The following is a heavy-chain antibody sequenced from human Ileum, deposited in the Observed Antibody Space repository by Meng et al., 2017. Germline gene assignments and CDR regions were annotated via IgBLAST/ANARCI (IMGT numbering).Heavy chain of an antibody. V-gene: IGHV4-30-2*01. J-gene: IGHJ4*02. D-gene: IGHD2/OR15-2a*01. CDR2: IYQVGST. CDR1: GGSISSSSYS. CDR3: ASSTSGPELNY. Sequence: HLHLQESCSGLVTSSPTLSLTCTVSGGSISSSSYSWTWLRQPPGKGLEWSGYIYQVGSTNYNPSLKSRVTIFVDTSKNQFSLKLTSVTAADTAVYYCASSTSGPELNYWGQGTLVTVSS.